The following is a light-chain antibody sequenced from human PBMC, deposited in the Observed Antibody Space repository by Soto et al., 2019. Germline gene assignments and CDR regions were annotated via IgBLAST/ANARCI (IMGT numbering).Light chain of an antibody. V-gene: IGKV3-15*01. Sequence: EIVMTQSPATLSVSPGERATLSCRASRSVSGNLAWYQQKPGQAPRLLIFAASTRATGIPARFSGSGSGTEFTLTISSLQSEDFAVYYCQQYNNWLRTFGQGTKVEIK. CDR1: RSVSGN. CDR2: AAS. CDR3: QQYNNWLRT. J-gene: IGKJ1*01.